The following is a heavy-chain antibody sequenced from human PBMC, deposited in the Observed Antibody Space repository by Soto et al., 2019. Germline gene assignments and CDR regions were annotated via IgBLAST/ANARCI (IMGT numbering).Heavy chain of an antibody. CDR2: VFYTGRA. Sequence: EPLSLTCTVSGGSLGSYYWSWIRQPPGKGLEWIGYVFYTGRANYKASLRSRVSISLDTCNYQFSLKVSSVTAAETAVYYCARDGDGRMTTNPYYYNGMDVWGRGTTVT. CDR1: GGSLGSYY. D-gene: IGHD4-4*01. J-gene: IGHJ6*02. CDR3: ARDGDGRMTTNPYYYNGMDV. V-gene: IGHV4-59*01.